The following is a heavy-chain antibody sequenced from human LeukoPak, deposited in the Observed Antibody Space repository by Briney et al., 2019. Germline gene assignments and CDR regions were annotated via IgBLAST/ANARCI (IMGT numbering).Heavy chain of an antibody. CDR2: NQLNESEK. J-gene: IGHJ4*02. V-gene: IGHV3-7*01. D-gene: IGHD3-10*01. CDR3: ADPGVGF. CDR1: GICFSNCW. Sequence: GGSLRLSCVASGICFSNCWMSWVRQAPGKGLEWVANNQLNESEKYYVDSVKGRFTISRDNAKNSLFLQMDSLRAEDTAVYYCADPGVGFWGQGTRVTVSS.